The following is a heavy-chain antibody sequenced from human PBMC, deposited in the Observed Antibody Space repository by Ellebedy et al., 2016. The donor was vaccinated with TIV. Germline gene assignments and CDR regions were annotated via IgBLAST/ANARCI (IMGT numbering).Heavy chain of an antibody. CDR3: AREPPGASWIDS. CDR2: ISSSGTNM. V-gene: IGHV3-11*01. J-gene: IGHJ4*02. CDR1: GFILSDHC. Sequence: GGSLRLSXATSGFILSDHCMDWVRQAPGKGPEWISYISSSGTNMYYPDSVRGRFTVSRDNAKNSLYLQMNSLRAEDTAVYYCAREPPGASWIDSWGQGTLVTVSS. D-gene: IGHD1-26*01.